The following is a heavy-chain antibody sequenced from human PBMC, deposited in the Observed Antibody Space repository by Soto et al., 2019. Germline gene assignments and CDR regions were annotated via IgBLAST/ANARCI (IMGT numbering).Heavy chain of an antibody. CDR2: IYYSGNT. V-gene: IGHV4-30-4*01. CDR1: GGSISSGDYY. Sequence: QVQLQESGPGLVKPSQTLSLTCTVSGGSISSGDYYWSWIRQPPGKGLEWIGYIYYSGNTYYNPSLKRRVSISVDTSKNQFSLKLSSVTAADTAVYYCARGLIFYGSGSYNYYYGMDVWGQGTTVTVSS. D-gene: IGHD3-10*01. J-gene: IGHJ6*02. CDR3: ARGLIFYGSGSYNYYYGMDV.